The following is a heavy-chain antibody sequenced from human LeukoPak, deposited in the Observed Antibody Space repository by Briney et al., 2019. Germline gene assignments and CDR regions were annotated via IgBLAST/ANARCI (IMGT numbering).Heavy chain of an antibody. CDR1: GYAFTSYG. J-gene: IGHJ3*02. Sequence: ASAKVSCKASGYAFTSYGISWVRQAPGQGLEWMGWISAYNGNTSYAPKLQGRVTMTTDTSTSTAYMELRSLRSDDTAVYYCAREDCSGGSCYSLSLTPVFHVFDIWGQGTMVTVSS. V-gene: IGHV1-18*01. D-gene: IGHD2-15*01. CDR2: ISAYNGNT. CDR3: AREDCSGGSCYSLSLTPVFHVFDI.